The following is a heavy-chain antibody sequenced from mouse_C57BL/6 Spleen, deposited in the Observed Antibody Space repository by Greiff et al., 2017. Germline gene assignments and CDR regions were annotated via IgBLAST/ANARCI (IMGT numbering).Heavy chain of an antibody. V-gene: IGHV3-8*01. CDR1: GYYITSDY. CDR2: ISYSGST. Sequence: VQLQESGPGLAKPSQTLSLTCSVTGYYITSDYWNWIRKFPGNKLEYMGYISYSGSTYYNPSLKSRISITRETSKNQYYLQLSSVTTEDTATYYCARYRGYGYDGFDYWGQGTTLTVSS. J-gene: IGHJ2*01. D-gene: IGHD2-14*01. CDR3: ARYRGYGYDGFDY.